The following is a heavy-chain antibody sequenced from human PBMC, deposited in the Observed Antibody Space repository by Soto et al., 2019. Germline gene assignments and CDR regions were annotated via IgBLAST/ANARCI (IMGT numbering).Heavy chain of an antibody. CDR3: AREGNTRGMDV. CDR2: INPNSGGT. Sequence: SSVKVSCKASGYTFTGYYMHCVRQPPGQGLEWMGWINPNSGGTNYAQKFQGWVTMTRDTSISTAHNELSSLRPDDTAVYYCAREGNTRGMDVWGQGTRVTVSS. CDR1: GYTFTGYY. V-gene: IGHV1-2*04. D-gene: IGHD1-26*01. J-gene: IGHJ6*02.